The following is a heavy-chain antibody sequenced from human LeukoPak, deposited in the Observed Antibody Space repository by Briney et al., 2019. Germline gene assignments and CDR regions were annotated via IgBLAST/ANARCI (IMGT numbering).Heavy chain of an antibody. CDR3: ARDSPGIVGATGVYFDY. CDR2: INPSGGST. D-gene: IGHD1-26*01. CDR1: GYTFTSYY. J-gene: IGHJ4*02. V-gene: IGHV1-46*01. Sequence: ASVKVSCKASGYTFTSYYMHWVRQAPGQGLEWMGIINPSGGSTSYAQKFQGRVTMTRDTSTSTVYMELSSLRSEDTAVYYCARDSPGIVGATGVYFDYWGQGTLVTVSS.